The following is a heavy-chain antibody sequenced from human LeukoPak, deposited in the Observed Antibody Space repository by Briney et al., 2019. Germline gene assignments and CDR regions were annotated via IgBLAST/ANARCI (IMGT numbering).Heavy chain of an antibody. D-gene: IGHD3-22*01. V-gene: IGHV4-39*01. J-gene: IGHJ4*02. CDR2: IYYRGST. CDR1: GGSISSSSFY. CDR3: TEFYFDRSGYADY. Sequence: KPSETLSLTCTVSGGSISSSSFYWGWIRQPPGKGLEWIGSIYYRGSTYYNPSLKSRVTISVDMSENQVSLKLRSVTAADTAVYYCTEFYFDRSGYADYWGQGTLVTVSS.